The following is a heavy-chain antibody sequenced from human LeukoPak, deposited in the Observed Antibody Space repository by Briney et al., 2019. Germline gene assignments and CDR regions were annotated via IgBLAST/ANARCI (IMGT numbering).Heavy chain of an antibody. CDR3: ARESQGDCSGGSCYSYGMDV. CDR2: IYSGGSN. D-gene: IGHD2-15*01. J-gene: IGHJ6*04. Sequence: SGGSLRLSCAASGFTVSSNYMSWVRQAPGKGLEWVSVIYSGGSNYYQDSVKGRFTISRDNSKNTLYLQMNSLRAEDTAVYYCARESQGDCSGGSCYSYGMDVWGKGTTVTVSS. CDR1: GFTVSSNY. V-gene: IGHV3-53*01.